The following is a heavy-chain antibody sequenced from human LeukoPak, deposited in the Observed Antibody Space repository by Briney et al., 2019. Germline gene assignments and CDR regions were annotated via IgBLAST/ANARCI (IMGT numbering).Heavy chain of an antibody. Sequence: PGGSLRLSCAASGSTFRSYAMSWVRQAPGKGLEWVSAIRGSGDNTYYADSVKGRFTISRDNSKNTLFLQMNSLTAEDTAVYYCAKDVGGTYPYYFNYWGQGILVTVSS. D-gene: IGHD1-26*01. V-gene: IGHV3-23*01. CDR3: AKDVGGTYPYYFNY. CDR1: GSTFRSYA. J-gene: IGHJ4*02. CDR2: IRGSGDNT.